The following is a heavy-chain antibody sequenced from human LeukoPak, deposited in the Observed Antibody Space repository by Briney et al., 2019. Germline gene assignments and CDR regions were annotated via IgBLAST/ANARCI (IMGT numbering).Heavy chain of an antibody. V-gene: IGHV4-30-2*01. CDR1: GGSTSSGGYS. Sequence: SETLSLTCAVSGGSTSSGGYSWGCIRQPPGKGLEWIRYVYHSGSTYYNPSIKSRVTISVDTTKNQFSLKLSSVAAADTAVYYCARAGSTVVTPFDYWGQGTLVTFT. CDR2: VYHSGST. D-gene: IGHD4-23*01. CDR3: ARAGSTVVTPFDY. J-gene: IGHJ4*02.